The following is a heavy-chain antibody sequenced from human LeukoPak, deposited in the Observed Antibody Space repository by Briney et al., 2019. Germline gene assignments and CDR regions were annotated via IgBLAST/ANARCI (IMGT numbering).Heavy chain of an antibody. CDR2: ISAYNGNT. Sequence: ASVKVSCKASGYTFTSYGISWVRQAPGQGLEWMGWISAYNGNTNYAQRFQGRVTITADESTSTAYMELSSLRSEDTAVYYCARWAGYCSITNCYTAFDFWGQGTLVTVSS. J-gene: IGHJ4*02. CDR1: GYTFTSYG. CDR3: ARWAGYCSITNCYTAFDF. V-gene: IGHV1-18*01. D-gene: IGHD2-2*02.